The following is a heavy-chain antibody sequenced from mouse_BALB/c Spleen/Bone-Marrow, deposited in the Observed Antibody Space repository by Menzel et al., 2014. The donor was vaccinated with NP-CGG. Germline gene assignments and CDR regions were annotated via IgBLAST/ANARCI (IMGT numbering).Heavy chain of an antibody. D-gene: IGHD2-4*01. CDR3: ARRVITTGPVFAY. J-gene: IGHJ3*01. V-gene: IGHV1-28*01. CDR2: IDPFNGDT. Sequence: EVKLVESGAELMKPGASVKISCKASGYSFTSYDIHWVKQNHEKSLEWIGYIDPFNGDTIYNQKFKGKATLTADKSSSTLYIHLTTLPSEVSPVSYCARRVITTGPVFAYSGHGALV. CDR1: GYSFTSYD.